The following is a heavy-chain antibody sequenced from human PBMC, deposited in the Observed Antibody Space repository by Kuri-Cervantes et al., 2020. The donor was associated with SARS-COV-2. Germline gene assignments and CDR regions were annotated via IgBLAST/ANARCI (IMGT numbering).Heavy chain of an antibody. CDR2: ISAYNGNT. V-gene: IGHV1-18*04. Sequence: ASVKVSCKASGYTFTGYYMHWVRQAPGQGLKWMGWISAYNGNTNYAQKLQGRVTMTTDTSTSTAYMELRSLRSDDTAVYYCARSLVVPAANWFDPWGQGTLVTVSS. J-gene: IGHJ5*02. CDR1: GYTFTGYY. CDR3: ARSLVVPAANWFDP. D-gene: IGHD2-2*01.